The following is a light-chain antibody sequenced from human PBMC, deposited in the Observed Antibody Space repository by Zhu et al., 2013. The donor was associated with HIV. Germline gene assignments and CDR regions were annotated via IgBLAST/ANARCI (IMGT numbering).Light chain of an antibody. CDR3: QQRGKWPQLT. CDR2: GAS. CDR1: QSVSSN. V-gene: IGKV3-11*01. J-gene: IGKJ4*01. Sequence: EIVMTQSPATLSVSPGERATLSCRASQSVSSNLAWYQQKPGQAPRLLIFGASSRASGIPDRFSGSGSGTDFTLTISSLEPEDFAVYYCQQRGKWPQLTFGGGT.